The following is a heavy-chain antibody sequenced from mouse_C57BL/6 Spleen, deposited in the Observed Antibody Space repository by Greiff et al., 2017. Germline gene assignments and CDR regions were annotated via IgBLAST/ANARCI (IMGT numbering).Heavy chain of an antibody. J-gene: IGHJ3*01. D-gene: IGHD1-1*01. V-gene: IGHV5-17*01. CDR2: ISSGSSTI. CDR1: GFTFSDYG. Sequence: EVQGVESGGGLVKPGGSLKLSCAASGFTFSDYGMHWVRQAPEKGLEWVAYISSGSSTIYYADTVKGRFTISRDNAKNTLFLQMTSLRSEDTAMYYCARPRDYYGSSYEFAYWGQGTLVTVSA. CDR3: ARPRDYYGSSYEFAY.